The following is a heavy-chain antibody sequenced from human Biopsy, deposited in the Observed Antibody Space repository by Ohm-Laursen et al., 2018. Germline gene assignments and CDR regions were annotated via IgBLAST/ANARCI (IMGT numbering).Heavy chain of an antibody. CDR2: ISYTGST. V-gene: IGHV4-39*01. Sequence: GTLSLTCTVSGGFISSSSYYWGWIRQPPGKGLEWIGSISYTGSTHDNPSLTSRVTISVDTSKNQFSLKLYSLTAAGTAVYYCAKHGSGWTGDDAFHIWGQGTMVTVSS. CDR3: AKHGSGWTGDDAFHI. D-gene: IGHD6-19*01. J-gene: IGHJ3*02. CDR1: GGFISSSSYY.